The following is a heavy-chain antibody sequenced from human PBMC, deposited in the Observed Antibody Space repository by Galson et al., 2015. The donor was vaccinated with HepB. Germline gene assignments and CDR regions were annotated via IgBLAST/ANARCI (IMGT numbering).Heavy chain of an antibody. Sequence: SVKVSCKVSGYTLTELSMHWVRQAPGKGLEWMGGFDPEDGETIYAQKFQGRVTMTEDTSTDTAYMELSSLRSEDTAVYYCATDRAVVTPLRILYYFDYWGQGTLVTVSS. J-gene: IGHJ4*02. CDR2: FDPEDGET. CDR3: ATDRAVVTPLRILYYFDY. CDR1: GYTLTELS. V-gene: IGHV1-24*01. D-gene: IGHD4-23*01.